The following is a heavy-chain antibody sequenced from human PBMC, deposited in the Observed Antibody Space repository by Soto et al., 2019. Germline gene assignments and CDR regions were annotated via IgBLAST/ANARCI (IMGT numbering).Heavy chain of an antibody. CDR2: INHSGST. Sequence: QVQLQQWGAGLLKPSETLSLTCAVYGGSFSGYYWSWIRQPPGKGLEWIGEINHSGSTNYNPSLKSRVTISVDTSKNQFSPKLSSVTAADTAVYYCARGGRDYDYVWGSYRSYYFDYWGQGTLVTVSS. CDR1: GGSFSGYY. V-gene: IGHV4-34*01. D-gene: IGHD3-16*02. CDR3: ARGGRDYDYVWGSYRSYYFDY. J-gene: IGHJ4*02.